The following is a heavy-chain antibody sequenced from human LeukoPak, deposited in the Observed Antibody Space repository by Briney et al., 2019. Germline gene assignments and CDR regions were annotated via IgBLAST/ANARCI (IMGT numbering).Heavy chain of an antibody. Sequence: SETLSLTRAVSGYSISSGYYWGWIRQPPGKGLEWIGSIYHSGSTYYNPSLKSRVTISVDTSKNQFSLKLSSVTAADTAVYYCARGVAAAGTIWFDPWGQGTLVTVSS. CDR2: IYHSGST. V-gene: IGHV4-38-2*01. D-gene: IGHD6-13*01. J-gene: IGHJ5*02. CDR3: ARGVAAAGTIWFDP. CDR1: GYSISSGYY.